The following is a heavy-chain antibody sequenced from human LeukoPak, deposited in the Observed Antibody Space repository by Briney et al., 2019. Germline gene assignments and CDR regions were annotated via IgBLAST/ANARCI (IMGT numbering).Heavy chain of an antibody. CDR1: GFTFSSYS. D-gene: IGHD5-18*01. J-gene: IGHJ3*02. CDR3: AGADAAMPDAFDI. CDR2: ISSSSSYI. Sequence: PGGSLRLSCAASGFTFSSYSMNWVRQAPGKGLEWVSSISSSSSYIYYADSVKGRFTISRDNAKNSLYLQMNSLRAEDTAVYYCAGADAAMPDAFDIWGQGTTVTVSS. V-gene: IGHV3-21*01.